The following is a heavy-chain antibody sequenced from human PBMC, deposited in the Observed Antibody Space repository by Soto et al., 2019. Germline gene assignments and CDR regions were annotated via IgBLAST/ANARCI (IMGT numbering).Heavy chain of an antibody. J-gene: IGHJ5*02. CDR3: ASEGSRLGNWFDP. V-gene: IGHV3-33*01. CDR2: IWYDGSNK. D-gene: IGHD6-19*01. CDR1: GFTFSSYG. Sequence: ESGGGVVQPGRSLRLSCAASGFTFSSYGMHWVRQAPGKGLEWVAVIWYDGSNKYYADSVKGRFTISRDNSKNTLYLQMNSLRAEDTAVYYCASEGSRLGNWFDPWGQGTLVTVSS.